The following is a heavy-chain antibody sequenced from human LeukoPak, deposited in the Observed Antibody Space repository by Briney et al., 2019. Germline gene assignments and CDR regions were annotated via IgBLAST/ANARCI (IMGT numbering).Heavy chain of an antibody. CDR3: ARAPYDILTGYSGYFDY. J-gene: IGHJ4*02. Sequence: GGSLRLSCSASGFTFGDYTMHWVRQAPGKGLEWVSSISRSSGYIYYADSMKGRFTISRDNAKNSLYLQMNSLRAEDTAVYYCARAPYDILTGYSGYFDYWGQGTLVTVSS. V-gene: IGHV3-21*01. D-gene: IGHD3-9*01. CDR2: ISRSSGYI. CDR1: GFTFGDYT.